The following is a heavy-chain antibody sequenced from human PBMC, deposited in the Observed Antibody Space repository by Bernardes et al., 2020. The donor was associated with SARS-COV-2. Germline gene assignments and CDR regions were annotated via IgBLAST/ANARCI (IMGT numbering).Heavy chain of an antibody. J-gene: IGHJ4*02. D-gene: IGHD4-17*01. CDR1: GFSFSNYA. CDR3: AKQSHDFGDSRFDF. Sequence: GGSLRLSCSASGFSFSNYAMSWVRQAPGKGLEWVSSISGRGGTYYADSVKGRFTISRDNSKMTLYVQMNSLRAEDTAVYYCAKQSHDFGDSRFDFWGQGTLVTVSS. CDR2: ISGRGGT. V-gene: IGHV3-23*01.